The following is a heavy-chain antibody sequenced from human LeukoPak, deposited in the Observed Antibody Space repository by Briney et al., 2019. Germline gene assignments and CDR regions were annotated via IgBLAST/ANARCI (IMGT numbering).Heavy chain of an antibody. J-gene: IGHJ1*01. CDR3: AGRGQRYFRD. CDR2: IYGIEHT. CDR1: ADSITSGY. Sequence: SETLSLTSNITADSITSGYWSWIRQSPRKGLEWIVYIYGIEHTDCSPSPKSRVTLSLATSKNQLSLKLTAVSAADTAVSYCAGRGQRYFRDWGQGTLVTVSS. V-gene: IGHV4-59*08.